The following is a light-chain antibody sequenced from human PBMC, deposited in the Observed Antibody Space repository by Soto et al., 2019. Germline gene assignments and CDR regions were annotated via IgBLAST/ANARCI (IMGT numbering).Light chain of an antibody. Sequence: DIQMTQSPSTLSGSVGDRVTIACRANQTISSWLAWYQQKPGKAPKLLIYKASTLKSGVPSRFSGSGSGTEFTLTISSLQPDDFATYCCQHYNSYSEAFGQGTKVDIK. J-gene: IGKJ1*01. CDR3: QHYNSYSEA. V-gene: IGKV1-5*03. CDR1: QTISSW. CDR2: KAS.